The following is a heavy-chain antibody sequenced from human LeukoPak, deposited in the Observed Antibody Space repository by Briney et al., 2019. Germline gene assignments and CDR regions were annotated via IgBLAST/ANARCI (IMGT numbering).Heavy chain of an antibody. CDR1: GYTFTSYY. J-gene: IGHJ6*03. CDR2: INPSGGST. D-gene: IGHD6-6*01. CDR3: ARTARLGYYYYYYMDV. Sequence: ASVKVSCKASGYTFTSYYMHWVRQAPGQGLEWMGIINPSGGSTSYAQKFQGRVTMTRDMSTSTVYMELSSLRSEDTAVYYCARTARLGYYYYYYMDVWGKGTTVTVSS. V-gene: IGHV1-46*01.